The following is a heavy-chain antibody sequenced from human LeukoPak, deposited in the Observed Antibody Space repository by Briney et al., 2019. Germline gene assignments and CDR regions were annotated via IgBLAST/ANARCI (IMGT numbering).Heavy chain of an antibody. CDR2: IYSGGST. J-gene: IGHJ6*04. Sequence: GGSLRLSCAASGFTVSSNYMSWVRQAPGKGLEWVSVIYSGGSTYYADSVKGRFTISRDNSRNTLYLQMNSLRAEDTAVYYCARDMGSFGMDVWGKGTTVSVSS. CDR1: GFTVSSNY. CDR3: ARDMGSFGMDV. V-gene: IGHV3-53*01. D-gene: IGHD3-10*01.